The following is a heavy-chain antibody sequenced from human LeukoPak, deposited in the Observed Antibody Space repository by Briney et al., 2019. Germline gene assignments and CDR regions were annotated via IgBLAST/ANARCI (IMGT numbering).Heavy chain of an antibody. D-gene: IGHD2-8*01. CDR1: GYTFTSYG. J-gene: IGHJ4*02. CDR3: ASPPHCTNGVCRDY. Sequence: ASVKVSCKASGYTFTSYGISWVRQAPGQGLEWMGWISAYNGNTNYAQKLQGRVTMTTDTSTSTAYMELRSLRSDDTAVYYRASPPHCTNGVCRDYWGQGTLVTVSS. CDR2: ISAYNGNT. V-gene: IGHV1-18*01.